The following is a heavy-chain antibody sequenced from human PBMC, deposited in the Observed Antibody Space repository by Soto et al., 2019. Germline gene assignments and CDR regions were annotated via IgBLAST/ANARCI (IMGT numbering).Heavy chain of an antibody. CDR3: AKHCRGSSCPPAGY. J-gene: IGHJ4*02. CDR2: IYPGNSDT. D-gene: IGHD6-13*01. V-gene: IGHV5-51*01. CDR1: GYSFTSYW. Sequence: PGAALKISCKGSGYSFTSYWIGWVRQMPGKGLEWMGIIYPGNSDTRYSPSFQGQVTISAGKSISTAYLQWSSLKASDTAMYYCAKHCRGSSCPPAGYWGQGTLVTVSS.